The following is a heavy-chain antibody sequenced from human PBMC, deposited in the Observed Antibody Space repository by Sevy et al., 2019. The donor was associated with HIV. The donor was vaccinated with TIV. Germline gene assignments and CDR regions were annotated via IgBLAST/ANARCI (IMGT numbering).Heavy chain of an antibody. CDR1: GFTFSSYW. D-gene: IGHD3-16*02. J-gene: IGHJ4*02. V-gene: IGHV3-7*01. CDR3: ASSFLGRAFGGVIVNYFDY. CDR2: IKQDGSEK. Sequence: GGSLRLSCAASGFTFSSYWMSWVRQAPGKGLEWVANIKQDGSEKYYVDSVKGRFTISRDNAKNSLYLQMNSLRAEDTAVSYCASSFLGRAFGGVIVNYFDYWGQGTLVTVSS.